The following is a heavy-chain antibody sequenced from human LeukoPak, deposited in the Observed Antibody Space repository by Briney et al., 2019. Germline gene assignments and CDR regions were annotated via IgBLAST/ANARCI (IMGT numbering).Heavy chain of an antibody. D-gene: IGHD2-2*01. CDR1: GYTFIAYN. CDR2: ISPNSGDT. V-gene: IGHV1-2*02. CDR3: ARGVGSSWFDP. Sequence: ASVKVSCKASGYTFIAYNIHWVRQAPGQGLEWMAWISPNSGDTNTAQKFQGGVTMTRDRSIDTAYLELSSLTSDDTAVYYCARGVGSSWFDPWGQGTLVTVSS. J-gene: IGHJ5*02.